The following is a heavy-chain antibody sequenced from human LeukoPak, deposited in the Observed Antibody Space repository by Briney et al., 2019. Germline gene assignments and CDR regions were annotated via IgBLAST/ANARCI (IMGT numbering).Heavy chain of an antibody. CDR1: GFTVNNNY. D-gene: IGHD1-7*01. Sequence: SGGSLRLSCAASGFTVNNNYLTWVRQAPGKGLEWVSVIYSGGSTFYADSAKGRFTISRDNSKNTLYLQMNNLRAEDTAVYYCARSYNWNYYMDCWGQGALVTVSS. CDR2: IYSGGST. V-gene: IGHV3-53*01. J-gene: IGHJ4*02. CDR3: ARSYNWNYYMDC.